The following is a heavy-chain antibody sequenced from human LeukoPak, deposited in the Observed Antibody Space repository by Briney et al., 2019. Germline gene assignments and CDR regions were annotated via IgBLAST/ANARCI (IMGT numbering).Heavy chain of an antibody. CDR3: ASTYCSGGSCSLSWGYFDY. CDR1: GYSFTNYW. J-gene: IGHJ4*02. CDR2: IYPGDSDT. Sequence: GESLKISCKGSGYSFTNYWIDWVRQMPGKGLEWMGIIYPGDSDTRYSPSFQGQVTISADNSISTAYPQWSSLKASDTAMYYCASTYCSGGSCSLSWGYFDYWGQGTLVTVSS. D-gene: IGHD2-15*01. V-gene: IGHV5-51*01.